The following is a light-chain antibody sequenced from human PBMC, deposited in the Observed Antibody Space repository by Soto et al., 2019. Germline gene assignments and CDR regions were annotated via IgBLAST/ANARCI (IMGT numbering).Light chain of an antibody. Sequence: DIQMTQSPSSLSASVGDRVTITCRASQGIGTYLAWYQQKPGKVPQVLIYDASTLQSGVPSRFSGSGSGTDFTLTISSLQPEDVATYYCQKYNSVPGTFGPGTKVNIK. V-gene: IGKV1-27*01. J-gene: IGKJ3*01. CDR1: QGIGTY. CDR3: QKYNSVPGT. CDR2: DAS.